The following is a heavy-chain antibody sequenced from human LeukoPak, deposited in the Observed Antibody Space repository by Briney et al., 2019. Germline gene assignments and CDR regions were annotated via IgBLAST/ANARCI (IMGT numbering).Heavy chain of an antibody. V-gene: IGHV4-4*07. CDR2: IYTSGST. CDR3: VRDRVAAFYGAFGI. Sequence: SETLSLTCTVSGGSISSYYWSWIRQPAGKGLEWIGRIYTSGSTNYNPSLKSRVTMSLDTSKNQFSLKLTSVTAADTAVYYCVRDRVAAFYGAFGIWGQGTMVTVSS. D-gene: IGHD6-13*01. J-gene: IGHJ3*02. CDR1: GGSISSYY.